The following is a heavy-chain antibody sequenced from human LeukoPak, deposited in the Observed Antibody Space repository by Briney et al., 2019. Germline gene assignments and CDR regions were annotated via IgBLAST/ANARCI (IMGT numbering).Heavy chain of an antibody. CDR2: ISAAGVT. J-gene: IGHJ4*02. CDR1: GFTLSNYA. Sequence: PGGSLRLSCAASGFTLSNYAMNWVGQAPGQGLEWVSVISAAGVTYYADSLKGRFTISRDNSKNTLYLQMDSLRVEDTAVYYCGKANDDYYFDYWGQGTLVTVSS. D-gene: IGHD1-1*01. CDR3: GKANDDYYFDY. V-gene: IGHV3-23*01.